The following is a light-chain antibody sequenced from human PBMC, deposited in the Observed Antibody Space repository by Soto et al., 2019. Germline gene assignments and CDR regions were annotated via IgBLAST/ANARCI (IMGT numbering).Light chain of an antibody. CDR1: QSISSW. CDR2: KAS. Sequence: DIQMTQSPSTLSASVGDRVTITCRASQSISSWLAWYQQKPGKAPKLLISKASSLESGVPSRFSGSGSGTEFTLTISSLQPDDFATYYCQQYNSYWGTFGQGTKLEIK. V-gene: IGKV1-5*03. J-gene: IGKJ2*01. CDR3: QQYNSYWGT.